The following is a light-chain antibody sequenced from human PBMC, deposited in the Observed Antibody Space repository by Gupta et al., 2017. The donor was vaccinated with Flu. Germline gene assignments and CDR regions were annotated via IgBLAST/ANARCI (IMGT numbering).Light chain of an antibody. CDR3: VLYMGGGIVA. Sequence: TVTLTCGLSSGSVSTTYYPSWYQQTPGQTPRMLIYSTTVRSFGVPDRFSGSILGNKAALTITGAQADDESDYYCVLYMGGGIVAFGGGTKLTVL. CDR2: STT. V-gene: IGLV8-61*01. J-gene: IGLJ2*01. CDR1: SGSVSTTYY.